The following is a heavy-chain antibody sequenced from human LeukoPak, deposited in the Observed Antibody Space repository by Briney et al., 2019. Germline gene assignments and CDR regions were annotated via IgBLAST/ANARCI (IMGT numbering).Heavy chain of an antibody. CDR1: GGSISSYY. CDR3: AGHDGSGYSFFDC. CDR2: IYYSGYT. D-gene: IGHD3-22*01. J-gene: IGHJ4*02. V-gene: IGHV4-59*08. Sequence: KPSETLSLTCAVSGGSISSYYWSWIRQPPGKGLEWIGYIYYSGYTSYNPSLKSRVTISVDTSKNQFSLKLSSVTAADTAVYYCAGHDGSGYSFFDCWGQGTLVTVSS.